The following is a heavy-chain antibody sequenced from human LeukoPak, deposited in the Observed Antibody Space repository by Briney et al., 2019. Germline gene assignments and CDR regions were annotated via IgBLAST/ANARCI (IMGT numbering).Heavy chain of an antibody. CDR3: ARDYPFYCSSTSCPRGGIDY. Sequence: ASVEVSCKASGYTVTSYYMHWVRQAPGQGLEWMGIINPSGGSTSYAQKFQGRVTMTRDTSTSTVYMELSSLRSDDTAVYYCARDYPFYCSSTSCPRGGIDYWGQGTLVTVSS. J-gene: IGHJ4*02. CDR1: GYTVTSYY. CDR2: INPSGGST. D-gene: IGHD2-2*01. V-gene: IGHV1-46*01.